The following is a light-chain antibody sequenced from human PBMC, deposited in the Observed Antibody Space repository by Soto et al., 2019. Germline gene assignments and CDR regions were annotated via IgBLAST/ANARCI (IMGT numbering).Light chain of an antibody. Sequence: DIVMTQSPDSLAVSLGERATINCKSSQSVLYSSNNKNYLAWYQQKAGQPPNLLIYWASTRESGVPDRFSGSGSGTEFTLTISSLQAEDVAVYYCQQYYNTPFTFGPGTKVDIK. CDR1: QSVLYSSNNKNY. CDR3: QQYYNTPFT. CDR2: WAS. J-gene: IGKJ3*01. V-gene: IGKV4-1*01.